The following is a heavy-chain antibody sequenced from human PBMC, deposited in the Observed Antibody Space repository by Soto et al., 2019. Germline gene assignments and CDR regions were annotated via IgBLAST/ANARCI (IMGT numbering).Heavy chain of an antibody. J-gene: IGHJ4*02. CDR1: GGTFSSYA. Sequence: QVQLVQSGAEVKKPGSSVKVSCKASGGTFSSYAISWVRQAPGQGLEWMGGIIPIFGTANYAQKFQGRVTITAEESTSTAYMELSSLRSEDTAVYYCARASGTTKGAAAGTYFDYWGQGTLVTVSS. V-gene: IGHV1-69*01. CDR2: IIPIFGTA. CDR3: ARASGTTKGAAAGTYFDY. D-gene: IGHD6-13*01.